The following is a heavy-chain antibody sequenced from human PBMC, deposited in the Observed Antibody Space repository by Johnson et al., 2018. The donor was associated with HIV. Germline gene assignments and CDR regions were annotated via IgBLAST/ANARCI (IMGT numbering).Heavy chain of an antibody. Sequence: QVQLVESGGGVVQPGTSLRLSCATSGFTFSNFGMHWVRQAPGKGLEWVAVILYDGSNKYYADSVKGRFTVSRDNSKNTLYLPMNSLRAEDTAVYYWGKDVMGWRPSHDDAFDIWGKGTMVIFS. CDR1: GFTFSNFG. D-gene: IGHD3-16*01. J-gene: IGHJ3*02. V-gene: IGHV3-30*18. CDR3: GKDVMGWRPSHDDAFDI. CDR2: ILYDGSNK.